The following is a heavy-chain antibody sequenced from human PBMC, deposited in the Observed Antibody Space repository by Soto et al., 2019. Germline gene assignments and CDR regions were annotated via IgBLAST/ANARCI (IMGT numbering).Heavy chain of an antibody. J-gene: IGHJ4*02. Sequence: SVKVSCKYSGGTFKTESINWVRQAPGQGLEWMGGILPIYGTADYSPRFQGRVTITGDTSASTAYMELNSLRSEDTAVYYCAKSATVPAAIAYWGQGTLVTVSS. V-gene: IGHV1-69*06. D-gene: IGHD2-2*02. CDR2: ILPIYGTA. CDR1: GGTFKTES. CDR3: AKSATVPAAIAY.